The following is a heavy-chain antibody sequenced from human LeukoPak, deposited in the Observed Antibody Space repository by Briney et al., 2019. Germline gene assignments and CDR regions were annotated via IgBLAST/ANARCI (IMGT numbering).Heavy chain of an antibody. J-gene: IGHJ4*02. Sequence: GGSLKLSCAASGFTFSGSAMHWVRQASGKGLEWVGRIRSKANSYATAYAASVKGRFTISRDDSKNTAYLQMNSLKTEDTAVYYCTTGDYRFDYWGQGTLVTVSS. CDR3: TTGDYRFDY. CDR2: IRSKANSYAT. V-gene: IGHV3-73*01. CDR1: GFTFSGSA. D-gene: IGHD4-17*01.